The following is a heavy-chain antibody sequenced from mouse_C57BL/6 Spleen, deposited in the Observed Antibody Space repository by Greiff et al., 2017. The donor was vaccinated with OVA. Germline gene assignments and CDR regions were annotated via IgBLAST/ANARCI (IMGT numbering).Heavy chain of an antibody. D-gene: IGHD2-4*01. Sequence: QVQLQQSGAELVRPGASVTLSCKASGYTFTDYEMHWVKQTPVHGLEWIGAIDPETGGTAYNQKFKGKAILTADKSSSTAYMELRSLTSEDSAVYYCTIYYDYGWYFDVWGTGTTVTVSS. V-gene: IGHV1-15*01. CDR1: GYTFTDYE. J-gene: IGHJ1*03. CDR3: TIYYDYGWYFDV. CDR2: IDPETGGT.